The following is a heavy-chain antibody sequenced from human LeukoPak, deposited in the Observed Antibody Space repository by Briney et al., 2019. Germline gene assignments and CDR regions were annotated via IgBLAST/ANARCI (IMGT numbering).Heavy chain of an antibody. Sequence: LRLSCAASGFTFSSYAMSWVRQPPGKGLEWIAYIYYSGSTYYNPSLESRVTISVDTSKNQFSLKLSSVTAADTAVYYCARAPRGDFWSGLDYYGMDVWGQGTTVTVSS. CDR1: GFTFSSYA. V-gene: IGHV4-30-4*08. D-gene: IGHD3-3*01. CDR2: IYYSGST. J-gene: IGHJ6*02. CDR3: ARAPRGDFWSGLDYYGMDV.